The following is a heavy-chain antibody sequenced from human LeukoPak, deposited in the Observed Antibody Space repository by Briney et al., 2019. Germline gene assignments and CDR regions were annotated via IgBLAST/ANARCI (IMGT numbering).Heavy chain of an antibody. Sequence: PGGSLRLSCAASGFTFSSYAMHWVRQAPGKGLEWVAVISYDGSNKYYADSVKDRFTISRDNSKNTLYLQMNSLRAEDTAVYYCARGNEIVVVPATPDYWGQGTLVTVSS. CDR2: ISYDGSNK. D-gene: IGHD2-2*01. CDR3: ARGNEIVVVPATPDY. J-gene: IGHJ4*02. CDR1: GFTFSSYA. V-gene: IGHV3-30*01.